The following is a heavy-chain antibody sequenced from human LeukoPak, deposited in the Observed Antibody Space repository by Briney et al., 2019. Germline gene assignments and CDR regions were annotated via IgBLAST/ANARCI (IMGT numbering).Heavy chain of an antibody. V-gene: IGHV4-30-2*01. CDR3: ARIPRVLLWFGELSYGMDV. D-gene: IGHD3-10*01. J-gene: IGHJ6*04. CDR2: IYHSGST. CDR1: GGSISSGGYS. Sequence: SQTLSLTCAVSGGSISSGGYSWRWIRQPPGKGLEWIGYIYHSGSTYYNPSLKSRVTISVDRSKNQFSLKLSSVTAADTAVYYCARIPRVLLWFGELSYGMDVWGKGTTVTVS.